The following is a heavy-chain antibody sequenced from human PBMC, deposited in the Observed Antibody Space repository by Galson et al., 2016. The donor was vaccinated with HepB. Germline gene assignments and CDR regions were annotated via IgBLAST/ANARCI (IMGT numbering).Heavy chain of an antibody. CDR2: IGAYNGNT. CDR3: ARLSVQLMVQNF. V-gene: IGHV1-18*01. CDR1: GYTFSSYG. J-gene: IGHJ4*02. D-gene: IGHD1-1*01. Sequence: SVKVSCKASGYTFSSYGISWVRQDPGQGLEWMGWIGAYNGNTNYAQKFQGRLTMTTDTSTSTAYMELRSLGFDDTAVHYCARLSVQLMVQNFWGQGTLVNVSS.